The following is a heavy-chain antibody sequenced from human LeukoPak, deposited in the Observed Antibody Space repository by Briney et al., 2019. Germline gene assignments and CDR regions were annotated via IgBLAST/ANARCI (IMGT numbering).Heavy chain of an antibody. Sequence: PGGSLRLSCAASGFTFSSYAMSWVRQAPGKGLEWVSAISGSGGSTYYADSVKGRFTISRDNSKNTLYLQMNSLRAEDTAVYYCATLTLNYDFWSDPYYWGQGTLVTVSS. CDR2: ISGSGGST. D-gene: IGHD3-3*01. CDR3: ATLTLNYDFWSDPYY. J-gene: IGHJ4*02. CDR1: GFTFSSYA. V-gene: IGHV3-23*01.